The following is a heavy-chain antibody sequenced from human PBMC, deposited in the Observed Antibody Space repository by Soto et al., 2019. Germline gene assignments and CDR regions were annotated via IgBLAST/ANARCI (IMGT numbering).Heavy chain of an antibody. J-gene: IGHJ2*01. D-gene: IGHD5-12*01. CDR3: ARLRPLGGYYGYDFNWYFDL. V-gene: IGHV2-70*01. Sequence: SGPKLVNPTQTLTLTCTFSGFSLGTSGMCVGWIRQPPGKALEWLALIDWDDDKYYRTSLKTRLTISKNTSRNQVVLTVTNMDPVDTATSYCARLRPLGGYYGYDFNWYFDLWGRGTLVTVSS. CDR2: IDWDDDK. CDR1: GFSLGTSGMC.